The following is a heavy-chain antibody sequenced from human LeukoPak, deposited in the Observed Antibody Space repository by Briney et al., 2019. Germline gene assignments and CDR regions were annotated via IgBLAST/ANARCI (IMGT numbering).Heavy chain of an antibody. CDR1: GFTVSSNY. V-gene: IGHV3-53*01. D-gene: IGHD3/OR15-3a*01. J-gene: IGHJ4*02. Sequence: PGGSLRLSCAASGFTVSSNYMNWVRQAPGKGLEWVSVIYSGGSTFYSDSVKGRFTISRDSYKNTLYLHMNSLRAEDTAVYYCARGWTSGDYFDCWGQGTLVTVSS. CDR3: ARGWTSGDYFDC. CDR2: IYSGGST.